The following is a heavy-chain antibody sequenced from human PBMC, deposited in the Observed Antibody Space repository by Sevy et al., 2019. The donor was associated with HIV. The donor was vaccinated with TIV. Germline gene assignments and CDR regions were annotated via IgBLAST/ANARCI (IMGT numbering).Heavy chain of an antibody. CDR1: GFTFSSYG. J-gene: IGHJ4*02. V-gene: IGHV3-33*06. CDR3: ANGAYYYASATENFDD. CDR2: IWYDGSSK. Sequence: GGSLRLSCAASGFTFSSYGMHWVRQAPGKGLEWVALIWYDGSSKYYADSVKGRFTISRDNSKNTLYLQMNSLRAEDTAVYYCANGAYYYASATENFDDWGQGTLVTVSS. D-gene: IGHD3-10*01.